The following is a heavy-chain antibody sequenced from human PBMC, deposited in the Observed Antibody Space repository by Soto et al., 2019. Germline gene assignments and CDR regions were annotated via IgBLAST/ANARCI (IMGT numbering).Heavy chain of an antibody. CDR3: ARDLYGSGSFSSFDYGMDV. Sequence: GGSLRLSCAASGFTVSSNYMSWVRQAPGKGLEWVSVIYSGGSTYYADSVKGRFTISRDNSKNTLYLQMNSPRAEDTAVYYCARDLYGSGSFSSFDYGMDVWGQGTTVTVSS. V-gene: IGHV3-53*01. D-gene: IGHD3-10*01. J-gene: IGHJ6*02. CDR1: GFTVSSNY. CDR2: IYSGGST.